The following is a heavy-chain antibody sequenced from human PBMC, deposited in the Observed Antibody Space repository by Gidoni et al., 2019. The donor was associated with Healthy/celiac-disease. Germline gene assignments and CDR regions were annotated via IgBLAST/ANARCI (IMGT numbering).Heavy chain of an antibody. CDR1: GCTFSSYA. D-gene: IGHD2-15*01. V-gene: IGHV3-23*01. CDR3: AIIVVVVADPNAFDI. CDR2: ISGSGGST. Sequence: EVQLLESGGGLVQPGGSLRLSCAAAGCTFSSYAMSWVRQAPGKGLAWVSAISGSGGSTSYADSVKGRFTISRDNSKNTLYLQMNSLRAEDTAVYYCAIIVVVVADPNAFDIWGQGTMVTVSS. J-gene: IGHJ3*02.